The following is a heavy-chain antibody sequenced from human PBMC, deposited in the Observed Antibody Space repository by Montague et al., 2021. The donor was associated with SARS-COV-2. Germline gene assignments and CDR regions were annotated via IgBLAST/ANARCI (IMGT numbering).Heavy chain of an antibody. V-gene: IGHV3-30*04. Sequence: SRRLSFAGSGFTFSTYYMQWVRQAPGKGLEWVAIMTYDGSSRYHVDSVKGRFTISRDKSRNTLYLQMDSLRSEDTAVYYCARDNMGSLDYWGQGTLVTVSS. CDR2: MTYDGSSR. D-gene: IGHD3-16*02. CDR3: ARDNMGSLDY. J-gene: IGHJ4*02. CDR1: GFTFSTYY.